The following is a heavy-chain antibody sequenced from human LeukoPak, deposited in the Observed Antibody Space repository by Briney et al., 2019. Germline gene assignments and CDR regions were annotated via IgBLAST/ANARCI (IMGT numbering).Heavy chain of an antibody. D-gene: IGHD3-22*01. CDR3: VREGEHYYDHSGFFDY. V-gene: IGHV3-30-3*01. CDR1: GFTFTAYL. CDR2: MSSDENAI. Sequence: GGSLRLSCAASGFTFTAYLVHWVRQAPGQGLDWVAVMSSDENAIFYSDSFKGRFTISRDNSKNTLYLQMNSLRAEDTALYYCVREGEHYYDHSGFFDYWGQGTLVSVSS. J-gene: IGHJ4*02.